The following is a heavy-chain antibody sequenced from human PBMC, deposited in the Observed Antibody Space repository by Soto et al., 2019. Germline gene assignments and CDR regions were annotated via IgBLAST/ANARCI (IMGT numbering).Heavy chain of an antibody. J-gene: IGHJ4*02. CDR2: INSDGSST. CDR3: ERDRGWFGVLAFDY. D-gene: IGHD3-10*01. CDR1: GFTSSSYG. Sequence: GGSLRLSCAASGFTSSSYGMHWVRQDPGKGLVWVSRINSDGSSTSYADSVKGRFTISRDNAKNTLYLQMNSLRAEDTAVYYCERDRGWFGVLAFDYLGQGTLDTVSS. V-gene: IGHV3-74*01.